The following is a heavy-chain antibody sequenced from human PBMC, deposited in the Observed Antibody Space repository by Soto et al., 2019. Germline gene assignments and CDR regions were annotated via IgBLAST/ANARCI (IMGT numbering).Heavy chain of an antibody. CDR2: IIPIFGTA. D-gene: IGHD1-26*01. J-gene: IGHJ6*02. CDR1: GGTFSSYA. CDR3: ATRTVGATIPLEDYYYGMDV. V-gene: IGHV1-69*13. Sequence: ASVKVSCKASGGTFSSYAISWVRQAPGQGLEWMGGIIPIFGTANYAQKFQGRVTITADESMSTAYMELSSLRSEDTAVYYCATRTVGATIPLEDYYYGMDVWGQGTTVTVSS.